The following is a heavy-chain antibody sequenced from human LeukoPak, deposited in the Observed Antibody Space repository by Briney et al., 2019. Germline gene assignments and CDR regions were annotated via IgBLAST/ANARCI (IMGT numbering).Heavy chain of an antibody. J-gene: IGHJ4*02. CDR1: GFTFRSYW. V-gene: IGHV3-74*01. D-gene: IGHD5-12*01. CDR3: ARAGVVGATPFDY. Sequence: GGSLRLSCATSGFTFRSYWMHWVRQAPGKGLVWVSRINSDESSTSCADSVKGRFTISRDNAKNTLYLQMNSLRAEDTAVYYCARAGVVGATPFDYWGQGTLVTVSS. CDR2: INSDESST.